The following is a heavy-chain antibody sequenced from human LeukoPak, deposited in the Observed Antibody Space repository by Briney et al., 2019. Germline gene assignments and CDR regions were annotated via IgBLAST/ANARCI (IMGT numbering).Heavy chain of an antibody. D-gene: IGHD1-26*01. CDR1: GGSMTNYY. CDR3: ARVGSDGSYFDY. V-gene: IGHV4-4*07. J-gene: IGHJ4*02. Sequence: PSETLSLTCTVSGGSMTNYYWSWIRQPAGKGLEWIGRMYFGGRTHYNPSLKSRVTMSVDTSKNQFSLKVSSVTAADTAVYYCARVGSDGSYFDYWGQGTLVTVSS. CDR2: MYFGGRT.